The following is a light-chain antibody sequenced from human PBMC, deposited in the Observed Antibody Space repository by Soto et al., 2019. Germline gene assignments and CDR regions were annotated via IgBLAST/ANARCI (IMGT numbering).Light chain of an antibody. CDR3: SSYTSTSTLV. CDR1: RSDVGGYKY. Sequence: QSVLTQPASVSGSPGQSITISCTGTRSDVGGYKYVSWYQQHPGTAPKLMIYEVSNRPSGVSNSFSGSKSGNTASLTISGFQDDEEDDYYCSSYTSTSTLVFGTGTKLTVL. CDR2: EVS. J-gene: IGLJ1*01. V-gene: IGLV2-14*01.